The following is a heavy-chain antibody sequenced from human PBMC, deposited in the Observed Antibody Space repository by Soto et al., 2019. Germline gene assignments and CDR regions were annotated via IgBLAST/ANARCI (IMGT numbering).Heavy chain of an antibody. D-gene: IGHD3-10*01. V-gene: IGHV3-23*01. CDR2: IHGSGAIT. CDR3: AKDKGPRSYTNWCFDV. CDR1: GLTFSRFA. J-gene: IGHJ2*01. Sequence: EVQVLQSGGGLVQPGGSLRLSCAASGLTFSRFAMSWVRQAPGKGLEWVATIHGSGAITNYADSVRGRFTISRDNSKDTMYLQLNTLRVEDTAVYYCAKDKGPRSYTNWCFDVWGRGTLVTVSS.